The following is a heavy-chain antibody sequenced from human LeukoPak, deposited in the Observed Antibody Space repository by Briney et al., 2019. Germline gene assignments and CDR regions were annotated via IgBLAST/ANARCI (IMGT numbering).Heavy chain of an antibody. D-gene: IGHD1-1*01. CDR3: ASGIRERGFDY. Sequence: PGGSLRLSCVTSGFSFSPSAMNWVRQAPGRGLEWVSSISPSGGAIFYAESLRGRFTISRDNAKNSLFLQMNTLRAEDTAVYFCASGIRERGFDYWGQGTLVTVSS. J-gene: IGHJ4*02. V-gene: IGHV3-21*01. CDR1: GFSFSPSA. CDR2: ISPSGGAI.